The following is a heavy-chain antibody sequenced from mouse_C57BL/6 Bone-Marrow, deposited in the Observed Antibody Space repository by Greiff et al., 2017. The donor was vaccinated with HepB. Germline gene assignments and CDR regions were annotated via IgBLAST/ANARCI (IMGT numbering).Heavy chain of an antibody. J-gene: IGHJ2*01. CDR3: ARHGDYDDEGDYFDY. CDR1: GFSLTSYG. CDR2: IWTDGST. D-gene: IGHD2-4*01. V-gene: IGHV2-6-1*01. Sequence: QVQLQESGPGLVAPSPCLSISCTVSGFSLTSYGVHWVRQPPGKGLEWLVVIWTDGSTTYNSAHKSRLSIIKDNSKSQVFLKMNSLHTDDTAMYYCARHGDYDDEGDYFDYWGQGTTLTVSS.